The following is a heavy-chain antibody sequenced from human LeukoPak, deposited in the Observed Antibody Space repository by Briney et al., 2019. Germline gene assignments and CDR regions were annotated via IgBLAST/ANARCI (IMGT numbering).Heavy chain of an antibody. D-gene: IGHD5-18*01. CDR1: GGPISSYY. CDR3: ARVGYGYSDWYFDL. V-gene: IGHV4-4*07. CDR2: IYTSGST. Sequence: PSETLSLTCTVSGGPISSYYWSWIRQPAGKGLEWIGRIYTSGSTNYNPSLKSRVTMSVDTSKNQFSLKLSSVTAADTAVYYCARVGYGYSDWYFDLWGRGTLVTVSS. J-gene: IGHJ2*01.